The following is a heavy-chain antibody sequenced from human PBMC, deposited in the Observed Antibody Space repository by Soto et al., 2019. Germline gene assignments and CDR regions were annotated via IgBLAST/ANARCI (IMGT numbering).Heavy chain of an antibody. J-gene: IGHJ6*02. CDR2: TNPKSGAT. D-gene: IGHD6-19*01. CDR3: AKASDYYTMDV. V-gene: IGHV1-2*04. CDR1: GYTFTDYF. Sequence: QAQLVQSGAEVKKSGASVKVSCRASGYTFTDYFVHWVRQAPRQGPAWVGWTNPKSGATKYAPKFQGWVTMTRDTSISTAYMEVSSLKSDDTAVYYCAKASDYYTMDVWGQGTPVTVSS.